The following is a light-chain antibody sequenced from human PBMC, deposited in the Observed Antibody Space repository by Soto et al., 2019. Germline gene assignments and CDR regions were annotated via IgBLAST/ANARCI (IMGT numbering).Light chain of an antibody. Sequence: EIVMTQSPATLSVSPGERATLSCRASQSVSNNLAWYQKKPGQAPRLLIYGASTRATGIPDRFSGSGSGTDFTLTISSLQSEDFAVYYCQKYNNWWTFGQGTRVEIK. CDR3: QKYNNWWT. CDR1: QSVSNN. V-gene: IGKV3-15*01. J-gene: IGKJ1*01. CDR2: GAS.